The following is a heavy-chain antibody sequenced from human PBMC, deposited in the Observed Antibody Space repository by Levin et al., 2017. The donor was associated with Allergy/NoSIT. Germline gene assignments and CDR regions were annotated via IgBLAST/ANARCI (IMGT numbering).Heavy chain of an antibody. CDR3: AKGGYCSSTSCYSMVDY. J-gene: IGHJ4*02. CDR1: GFTFSSYG. CDR2: ISYDGSNK. Sequence: GGSLRLSCAASGFTFSSYGMHWVRQAPGKGLEWVAVISYDGSNKYYADSVKGRFTISRDNSKNTLYLQMNSLRAEDTAVYYCAKGGYCSSTSCYSMVDYWGQGTLVTVSS. D-gene: IGHD2-2*01. V-gene: IGHV3-30*18.